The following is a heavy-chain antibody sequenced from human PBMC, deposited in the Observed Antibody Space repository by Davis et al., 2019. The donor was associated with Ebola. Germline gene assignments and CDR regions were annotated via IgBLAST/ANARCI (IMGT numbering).Heavy chain of an antibody. J-gene: IGHJ4*02. V-gene: IGHV3-30*18. D-gene: IGHD6-13*01. Sequence: GESLKIPCAASGFTFSSYGMHWVRQAPGKGLEWVAVISYDGSNKYYADSVKGRFTISRDNSKNTLYLQMNSLRAEDTAVYYCAKDEQLGNWGQGTLVTVSS. CDR3: AKDEQLGN. CDR2: ISYDGSNK. CDR1: GFTFSSYG.